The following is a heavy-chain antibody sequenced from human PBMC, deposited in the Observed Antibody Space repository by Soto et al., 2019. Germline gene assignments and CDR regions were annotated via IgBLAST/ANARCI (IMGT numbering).Heavy chain of an antibody. D-gene: IGHD6-25*01. V-gene: IGHV1-46*01. CDR1: GYTFTHYY. Sequence: QVQLVQSGAEVKKPGASVKLSCRTSGYTFTHYYIHWVRQAPGQGLEWLAIINPASGSTNYAQDFLGRVTLTMDTSTTTVYMELSGLRAEDTAILYCARDLAAGDHWGQGTVVTVSS. CDR3: ARDLAAGDH. J-gene: IGHJ4*02. CDR2: INPASGST.